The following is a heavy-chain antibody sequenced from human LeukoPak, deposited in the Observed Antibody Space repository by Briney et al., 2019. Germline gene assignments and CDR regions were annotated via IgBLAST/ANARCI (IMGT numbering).Heavy chain of an antibody. CDR1: GITFNRYW. CDR2: IKQDGGEK. J-gene: IGHJ4*02. V-gene: IGHV3-7*03. Sequence: SGGSLRLSCVDPGITFNRYWMSWVRQAPGKGLEWVANIKQDGGEKYYVDSVRGRFTISRDNAKNSLYLQMNSLRVEDTAIYYCARDGRPLDYWGPGTLVTVSS. CDR3: ARDGRPLDY.